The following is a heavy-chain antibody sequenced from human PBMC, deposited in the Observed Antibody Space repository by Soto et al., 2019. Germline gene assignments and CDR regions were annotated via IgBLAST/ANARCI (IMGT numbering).Heavy chain of an antibody. J-gene: IGHJ6*02. Sequence: SCKSSGYSFTGYFVHWVRQAPGKGLEWVSTTRSNGEHTYYADSVKGRFTVSRDNSKNTLFLEMSSLRAEDSAIYYCAKDSKSVSVSAARVYGMDVWGQGTTVTVSS. D-gene: IGHD2-2*01. V-gene: IGHV3-23*01. CDR3: AKDSKSVSVSAARVYGMDV. CDR1: GYSFTGYF. CDR2: TRSNGEHT.